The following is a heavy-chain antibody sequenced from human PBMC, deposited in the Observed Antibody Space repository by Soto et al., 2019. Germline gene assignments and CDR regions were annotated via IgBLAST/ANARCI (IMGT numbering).Heavy chain of an antibody. D-gene: IGHD3-9*01. J-gene: IGHJ3*02. CDR1: GYTLTELS. CDR3: ATARAVYLTHLYDAFDI. Sequence: ASVKVSCKVSGYTLTELSMHWVRQAPGKGLEWMGGFDPEDGETIYAQKFQGRVTMTEDTSTDTAYMELSSLRSEDTAVYYCATARAVYLTHLYDAFDIWGQGTMVTVSS. CDR2: FDPEDGET. V-gene: IGHV1-24*01.